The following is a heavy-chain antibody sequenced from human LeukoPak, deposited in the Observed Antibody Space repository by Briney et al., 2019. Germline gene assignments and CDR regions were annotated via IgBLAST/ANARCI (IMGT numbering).Heavy chain of an antibody. V-gene: IGHV3-30*18. J-gene: IGHJ4*02. Sequence: GGSLRLSCAASAFTFSSYGMHWVRQAPGEGLEWVASISFDGSERYYGDSGKGRFTISTDNSRKTLYLQINTLRAEDTAVYYCAKDREGRGYNYGTYFDYWSQGTLLTVTS. CDR1: AFTFSSYG. CDR3: AKDREGRGYNYGTYFDY. CDR2: ISFDGSER. D-gene: IGHD5-18*01.